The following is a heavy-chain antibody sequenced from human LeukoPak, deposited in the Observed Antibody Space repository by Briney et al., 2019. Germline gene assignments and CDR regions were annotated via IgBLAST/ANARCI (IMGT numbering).Heavy chain of an antibody. D-gene: IGHD2-8*01. CDR3: ARASFNVVFGNWFDP. CDR2: VYYSGST. J-gene: IGHJ5*02. V-gene: IGHV4-39*01. Sequence: PSETLSLTCTVSSGSIGSSSNYWGWIRQAPGKGLEWIGNVYYSGSTFYNPSLKSRVTISVDTSKNQFSLKLKSVTAADTAIYYCARASFNVVFGNWFDPWGQGTLVTVSS. CDR1: SGSIGSSSNY.